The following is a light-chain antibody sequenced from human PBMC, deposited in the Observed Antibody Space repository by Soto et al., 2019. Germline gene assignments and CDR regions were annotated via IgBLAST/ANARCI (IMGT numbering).Light chain of an antibody. CDR2: DAS. V-gene: IGKV3-11*01. Sequence: EIVLTQSPATLSLSPGERATLSCRASQSLSGYLAWYQQKPGQAPRLLIYDASNRATGIPARFSGSGSGTDFTLNISSLEPEDFAVYYCQQRSNWPPTWTFGQGTKVEIK. CDR1: QSLSGY. J-gene: IGKJ1*01. CDR3: QQRSNWPPTWT.